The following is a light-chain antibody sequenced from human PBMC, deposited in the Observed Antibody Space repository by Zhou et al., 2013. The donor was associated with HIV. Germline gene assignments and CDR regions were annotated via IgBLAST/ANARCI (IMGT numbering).Light chain of an antibody. CDR1: QSVSSSS. Sequence: ENVLTQSPGTLSLSPGERATLSCRASQSVSSSSLAWYQQKPGQAPRLLIYGASSRATGIPGRFSGSGSGTDFTLTFTTLGPEDFAVYYCQQYANSPQTFGQGTKVEIK. CDR3: QQYANSPQT. V-gene: IGKV3-20*01. CDR2: GAS. J-gene: IGKJ2*01.